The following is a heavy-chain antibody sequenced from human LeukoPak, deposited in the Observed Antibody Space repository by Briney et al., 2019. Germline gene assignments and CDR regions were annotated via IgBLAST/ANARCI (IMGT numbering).Heavy chain of an antibody. J-gene: IGHJ4*02. CDR2: IYYSGTT. V-gene: IGHV4-59*08. Sequence: SETLSLTCTVSGGSISSYYWSWVRQSPGKGLEWIGNIYYSGTTYYNPSLKSRVTISVDTSKNQFSLTLNSVTAADTAVYFCARFKQLGRSFDSWGLGSLVTVSS. D-gene: IGHD1-1*01. CDR3: ARFKQLGRSFDS. CDR1: GGSISSYY.